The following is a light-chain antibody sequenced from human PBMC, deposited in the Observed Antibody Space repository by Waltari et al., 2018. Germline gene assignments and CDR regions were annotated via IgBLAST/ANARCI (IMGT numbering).Light chain of an antibody. CDR2: GNN. V-gene: IGLV1-40*01. CDR3: QSYDRSHVV. Sequence: QAVLTQPPSVSGAPGQRVTISCTGSSSNIGAGYDVHWYQQFSGTAPKLLIYGNNNRPSGVPDLFSGSSSGTSAYLAITGLQAEDEADYYCQSYDRSHVVFGGGTKLTVL. J-gene: IGLJ2*01. CDR1: SSNIGAGYD.